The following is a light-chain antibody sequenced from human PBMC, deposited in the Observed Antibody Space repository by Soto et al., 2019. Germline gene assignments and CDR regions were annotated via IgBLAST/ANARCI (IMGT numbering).Light chain of an antibody. V-gene: IGKV3-15*01. CDR2: GAS. CDR1: KSPRSK. CDR3: QQYNDWPPT. Sequence: EIVMTQSPATLSASPGERATLSCRPSKSPRSKLAWYQHKPGQAPRLLIYGASTRATGIPARFSGSGSGTEFTLTISSLQSEDSAGYFCQQYNDWPPTFGQGTKVEIK. J-gene: IGKJ1*01.